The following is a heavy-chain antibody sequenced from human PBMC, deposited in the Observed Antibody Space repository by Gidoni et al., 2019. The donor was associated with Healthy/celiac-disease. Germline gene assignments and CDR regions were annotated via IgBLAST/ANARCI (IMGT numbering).Heavy chain of an antibody. J-gene: IGHJ6*02. CDR3: ARVRSGYPYYYYGMDV. V-gene: IGHV4-34*01. CDR1: GGSFSGYY. CDR2: INHSGST. Sequence: QVQLQQWGAGLLKPSETLSLTCAVYGGSFSGYYWSWIRQPPGKGLEWIGEINHSGSTNYNPSLKSRVTISVDTSKNQFSLKLSSVTAADTAVYYCARVRSGYPYYYYGMDVWGQGTTVTVSS. D-gene: IGHD3-3*01.